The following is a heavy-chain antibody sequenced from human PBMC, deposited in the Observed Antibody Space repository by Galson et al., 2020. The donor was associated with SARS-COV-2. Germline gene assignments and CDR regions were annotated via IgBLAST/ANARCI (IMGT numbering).Heavy chain of an antibody. V-gene: IGHV4-39*01. Sequence: SETLSLTCTVSGGFISSTNFYRGWIRQFPGKGLECIGSLYLSGSTYYNPTLKSRATITVDTSKNQFSLKLSPVTAADTAVYYCARVCGYIYSYYMDVWGKETTVTISS. CDR2: LYLSGST. J-gene: IGHJ6*03. CDR1: GGFISSTNFY. CDR3: ARVCGYIYSYYMDV. D-gene: IGHD5-18*01.